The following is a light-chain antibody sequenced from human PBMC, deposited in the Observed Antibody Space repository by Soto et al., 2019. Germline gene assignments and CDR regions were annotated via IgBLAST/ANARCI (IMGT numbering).Light chain of an antibody. Sequence: EIVLTQSPGTLSLSPGERATLSCRTSQSVSSSYLAWYQQKPGQAPRLLIYGASSRATGIPDRFSGSGSGTDFTLTISSLQSDDFATYYCQQYSSYPTFGQGTKVDIK. J-gene: IGKJ1*01. CDR1: QSVSSSY. V-gene: IGKV3-20*01. CDR2: GAS. CDR3: QQYSSYPT.